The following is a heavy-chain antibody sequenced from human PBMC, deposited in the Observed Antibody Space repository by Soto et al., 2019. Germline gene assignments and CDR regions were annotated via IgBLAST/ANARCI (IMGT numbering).Heavy chain of an antibody. CDR3: ARGKVVAAQH. CDR2: IYHSVST. V-gene: IGHV4-30-2*01. J-gene: IGHJ4*02. D-gene: IGHD2-15*01. CDR1: GCSISSGGYS. Sequence: QLQLQESCSGLVKPSQTLSLTCAVSGCSISSGGYSWRWLRQPPGKGLEWIGDIYHSVSTYYNPSLKSRVTISVDRSKNQFSLKLSSVTAADTAVYYCARGKVVAAQHWGQGTLVTVSS.